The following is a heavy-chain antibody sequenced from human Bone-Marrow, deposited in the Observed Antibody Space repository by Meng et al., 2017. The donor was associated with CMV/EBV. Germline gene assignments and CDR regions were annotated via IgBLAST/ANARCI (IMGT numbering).Heavy chain of an antibody. CDR2: ISSSGSTI. D-gene: IGHD5-24*01. Sequence: GESLKISCAASGFTFSSYSVNWVRQAPGKGLEWVSYISSSGSTIYYADSVKGRFTISRDNAKNSLYLQMNSLRAEDTAVYYCARGRDGYNSNWFDPCGQGTLVTFSS. CDR3: ARGRDGYNSNWFDP. CDR1: GFTFSSYS. J-gene: IGHJ5*02. V-gene: IGHV3-48*04.